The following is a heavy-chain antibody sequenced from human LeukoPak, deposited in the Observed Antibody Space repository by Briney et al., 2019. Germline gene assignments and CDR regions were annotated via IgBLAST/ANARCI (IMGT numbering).Heavy chain of an antibody. CDR2: INPNSGGT. D-gene: IGHD3-3*01. Sequence: GASVKVSCKASGYTFTGYYIHWVRQAPGQGLAWMGWINPNSGGTNYAQKFQGRVTMTRDTSISTAYMELTRLRSDDTAVFYCARAPLGGPLRFFDDWGQGTLVTVSS. J-gene: IGHJ5*02. CDR3: ARAPLGGPLRFFDD. CDR1: GYTFTGYY. V-gene: IGHV1-2*02.